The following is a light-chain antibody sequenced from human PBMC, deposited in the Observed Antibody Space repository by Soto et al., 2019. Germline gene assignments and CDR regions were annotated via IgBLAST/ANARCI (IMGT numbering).Light chain of an antibody. Sequence: EIVMTQSPATLSVSPGERATLSCRSSQDIRSNLAWYQQRPGQPPRLLIYGATSRATGVPARFSGSGSGTEFTLSISSLQSEDSAVYFCQQFDAPVTFGQGTKLEIK. CDR3: QQFDAPVT. CDR1: QDIRSN. CDR2: GAT. V-gene: IGKV3-15*01. J-gene: IGKJ2*01.